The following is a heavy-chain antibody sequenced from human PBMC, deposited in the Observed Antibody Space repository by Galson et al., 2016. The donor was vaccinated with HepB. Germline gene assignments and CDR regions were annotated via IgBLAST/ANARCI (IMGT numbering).Heavy chain of an antibody. Sequence: SLRLSCAASGFDFSNYWMHWVRQTSEKGLVWVSRIHSDGTIATIAHPVQGRFSISRDNAKNTLYLEMHSLRAEDTALYYCARGSRAGWKGTFDIWGQGTSVTVSS. CDR2: IHSDGTIA. CDR3: ARGSRAGWKGTFDI. V-gene: IGHV3-74*01. D-gene: IGHD1-1*01. CDR1: GFDFSNYW. J-gene: IGHJ3*02.